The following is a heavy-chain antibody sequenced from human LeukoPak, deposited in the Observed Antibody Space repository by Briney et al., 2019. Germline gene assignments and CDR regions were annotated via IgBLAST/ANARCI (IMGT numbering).Heavy chain of an antibody. CDR3: ARDRGPVVAATGRAFDI. D-gene: IGHD2-15*01. Sequence: ASVKVSCKASGGTFSSYAISWVRQAPGQGLEWMGGIIPTFGTANYAQKFQGRVTITADKSTSTAYMELSSLRSEDTAVYYCARDRGPVVAATGRAFDIWGQGTMVTVSS. V-gene: IGHV1-69*06. J-gene: IGHJ3*02. CDR2: IIPTFGTA. CDR1: GGTFSSYA.